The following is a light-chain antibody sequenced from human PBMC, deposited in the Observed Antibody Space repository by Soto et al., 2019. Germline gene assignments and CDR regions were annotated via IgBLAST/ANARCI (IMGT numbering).Light chain of an antibody. CDR2: RNN. J-gene: IGLJ1*01. V-gene: IGLV1-47*01. CDR3: AAWDDSLSVIYV. CDR1: SSNIGSNY. Sequence: QSVLTQPPSASGTPVQRVTISCSGSSSNIGSNYVYWYQQLPGTAPKLLIYRNNQRPSGVPDRFSGSKSGTSASLAISGLRSEDEADYYCAAWDDSLSVIYVFGTGTKVTVL.